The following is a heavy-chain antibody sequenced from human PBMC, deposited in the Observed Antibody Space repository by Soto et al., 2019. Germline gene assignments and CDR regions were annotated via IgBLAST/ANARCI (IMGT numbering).Heavy chain of an antibody. Sequence: EMQLVQSGGGLVQPGGSLRLSCAASGFTFSSYEMHWVRQAPGKGLEWISYISSSGTGTYYADSVRGRFTMSRDNTKNSVSLQMDSLGAGDTAIYYCVRDLHEPLAADALREANWGQGTQVTVSS. CDR2: ISSSGTGT. D-gene: IGHD4-17*01. CDR1: GFTFSSYE. J-gene: IGHJ4*02. V-gene: IGHV3-48*03. CDR3: VRDLHEPLAADALREAN.